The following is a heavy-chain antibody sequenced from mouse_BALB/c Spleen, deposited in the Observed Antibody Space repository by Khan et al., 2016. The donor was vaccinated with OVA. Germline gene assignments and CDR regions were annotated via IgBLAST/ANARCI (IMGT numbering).Heavy chain of an antibody. CDR3: ARLAYYYDSEGLAY. V-gene: IGHV5-6*01. CDR2: ISTGGHYT. CDR1: GFTFSTYG. Sequence: EVELVESGGDLVEPGGSLKLSCAASGFTFSTYGMSWVRQTPDKRLEWVATISTGGHYTYYPDSVRGRFTISRDNAKNTLYLQMTSLKSEDTAIFYCARLAYYYDSEGLAYWGQGTLVTVSA. J-gene: IGHJ3*01. D-gene: IGHD1-1*01.